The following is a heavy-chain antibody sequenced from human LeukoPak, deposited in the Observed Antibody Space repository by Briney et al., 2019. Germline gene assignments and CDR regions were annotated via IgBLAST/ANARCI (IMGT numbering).Heavy chain of an antibody. D-gene: IGHD4-17*01. V-gene: IGHV3-48*04. CDR3: ARETPDYGDYRGAYYFDY. Sequence: GGSLRLSCAASGFTFSSYSMNWVRQAPGKGLEWVSYISSSSSTIYYADSVKGRFTISRDNAKNSLYLQMNSPRAEDTAVYYCARETPDYGDYRGAYYFDYWGQGTLVTVSS. CDR1: GFTFSSYS. J-gene: IGHJ4*02. CDR2: ISSSSSTI.